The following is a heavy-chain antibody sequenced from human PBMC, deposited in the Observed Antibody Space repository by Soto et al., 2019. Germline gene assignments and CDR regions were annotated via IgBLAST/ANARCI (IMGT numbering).Heavy chain of an antibody. D-gene: IGHD6-19*01. J-gene: IGHJ3*02. Sequence: GGSLRLSCAASGFTFSTYAMSWVRQAPGKGLDWVSGISGSGDSPYYPDSVKGRFTVSRDNSKNTLYLQMDSLRAEDTGVYFCAKDLDGSGWFRYTFEIWGQGTMVTVSS. CDR3: AKDLDGSGWFRYTFEI. V-gene: IGHV3-23*01. CDR1: GFTFSTYA. CDR2: ISGSGDSP.